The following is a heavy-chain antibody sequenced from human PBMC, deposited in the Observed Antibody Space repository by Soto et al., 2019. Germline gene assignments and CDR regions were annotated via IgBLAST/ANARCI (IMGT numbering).Heavy chain of an antibody. CDR3: ARDRIAAAGYYYYGMDV. CDR1: GFTVGDSY. V-gene: IGHV3-53*01. J-gene: IGHJ6*02. D-gene: IGHD6-13*01. Sequence: GGSLRLSCAASGFTVGDSYLNWVRQAPGKGLEWVSVIYSGGSTYYADSVKGRFTISRDNSKNTLYLQMNSLRAEDTAVYYCARDRIAAAGYYYYGMDVWGQGTTVTVSS. CDR2: IYSGGST.